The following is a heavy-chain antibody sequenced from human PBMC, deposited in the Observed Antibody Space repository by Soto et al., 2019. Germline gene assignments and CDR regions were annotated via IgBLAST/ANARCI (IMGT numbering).Heavy chain of an antibody. Sequence: SETLSLTCAVSGGSISSGGYSWSWIRQPPGKGLEWIGYIYHSGSTYYNPSLKSRVTISVDRSKNQFSLKLSSVTAADTAVYYCARGVLWFGELLSNWFDPWGQGTLVTVSS. CDR2: IYHSGST. D-gene: IGHD3-10*01. CDR3: ARGVLWFGELLSNWFDP. V-gene: IGHV4-30-2*01. CDR1: GGSISSGGYS. J-gene: IGHJ5*02.